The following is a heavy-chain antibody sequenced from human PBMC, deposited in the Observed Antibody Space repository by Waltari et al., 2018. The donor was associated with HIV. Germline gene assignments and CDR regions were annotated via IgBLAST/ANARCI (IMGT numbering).Heavy chain of an antibody. V-gene: IGHV3-23*01. CDR3: AIQYNFLHDYYYGMDV. CDR2: LDGSGGRT. Sequence: EVQLLESGGGLVQLGGSLRCSCVASGFSFMHYGMTWVRQAPGKGLEWVSGLDGSGGRTQYADSVKGRFTISRDNSKNTLYLQMNSLRAEDTAVYYCAIQYNFLHDYYYGMDVWGQGTAVTVSS. J-gene: IGHJ6*02. D-gene: IGHD1-1*01. CDR1: GFSFMHYG.